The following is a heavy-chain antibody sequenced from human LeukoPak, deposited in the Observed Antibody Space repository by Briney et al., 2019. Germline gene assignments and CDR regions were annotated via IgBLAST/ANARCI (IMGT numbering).Heavy chain of an antibody. CDR1: GYTFTSYY. V-gene: IGHV1-46*01. J-gene: IGHJ4*02. CDR2: INPSGGST. Sequence: ASVKVSCKASGYTFTSYYMHWVRQAPGQGLEWMGIINPSGGSTSYAQKFQGRVTMTRDTSTSTVYMELSSLRSDDTAVYYCARVGGIAAAGLYFDYWGQGTLVTVSS. D-gene: IGHD6-13*01. CDR3: ARVGGIAAAGLYFDY.